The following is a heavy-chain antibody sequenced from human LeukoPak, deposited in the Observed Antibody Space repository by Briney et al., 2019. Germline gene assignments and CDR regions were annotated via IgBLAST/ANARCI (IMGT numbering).Heavy chain of an antibody. CDR3: ARGARTYYYDSSGYGLAY. Sequence: QPGGSLRLSCAASGFTFSGYAMPWVRQAPGKGLEWGAVISYDGSNKYYADSGKGRFTISTDNSKNTLYLQMNSLRAEDTAVYYCARGARTYYYDSSGYGLAYWGQGTLVTVSS. J-gene: IGHJ4*02. D-gene: IGHD3-22*01. CDR1: GFTFSGYA. CDR2: ISYDGSNK. V-gene: IGHV3-30-3*01.